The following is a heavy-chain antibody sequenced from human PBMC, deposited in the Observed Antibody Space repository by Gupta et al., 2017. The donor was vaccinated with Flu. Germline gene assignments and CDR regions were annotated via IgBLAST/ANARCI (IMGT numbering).Heavy chain of an antibody. CDR3: AKEDGSRFLIDY. V-gene: IGHV3-23*01. J-gene: IGHJ4*02. CDR1: SYA. CDR2: ISRSGSTP. D-gene: IGHD3-10*01. Sequence: SYAMTVVRQTPGKVLELISAISRSGSTPYYADSVKGRFTISRDNSKNTLYLQINSLRDEDTAMYYCAKEDGSRFLIDYWGQGTLVTVSS.